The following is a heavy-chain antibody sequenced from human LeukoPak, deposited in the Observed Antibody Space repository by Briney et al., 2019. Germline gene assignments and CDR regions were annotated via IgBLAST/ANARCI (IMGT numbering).Heavy chain of an antibody. V-gene: IGHV3-23*01. D-gene: IGHD3-22*01. Sequence: GGSLRLSCAASGFTFSDYYMSWVRQAPGKGLEWVSAISGSGGSTYYADSVKGRFTISRDNSKNTLYLQMNSLRAEDTAVYYCAKYVPYDSSGYYWGDPFDYWGQGTLVTVSS. CDR2: ISGSGGST. CDR1: GFTFSDYY. CDR3: AKYVPYDSSGYYWGDPFDY. J-gene: IGHJ4*02.